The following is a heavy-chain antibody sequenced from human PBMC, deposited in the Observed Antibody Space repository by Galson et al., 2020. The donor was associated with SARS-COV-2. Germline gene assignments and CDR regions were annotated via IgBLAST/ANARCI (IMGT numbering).Heavy chain of an antibody. CDR1: GFTFSSYS. V-gene: IGHV3-21*01. J-gene: IGHJ6*02. CDR3: ASPMGPDYYYYYYGMDV. D-gene: IGHD3-10*01. Sequence: GGSLRLSCAASGFTFSSYSMNWVRQAPGKGLEWVSSISSSSSYIYYADSVTGRFTISRDNAKNSLYLQMNSLRAEDTAVYYCASPMGPDYYYYYYGMDVWGQGTTVTVSS. CDR2: ISSSSSYI.